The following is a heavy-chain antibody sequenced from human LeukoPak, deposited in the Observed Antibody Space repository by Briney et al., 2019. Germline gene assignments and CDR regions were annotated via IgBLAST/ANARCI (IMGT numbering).Heavy chain of an antibody. Sequence: TLSXTCTVSGGSISSSNYYWGWNRQPPGKGLEWIGSIYYSGSTYYNPSLKSRVTISVDTSKNQFSLKLSSVTAAATAVYYCXRGXWIRGDYKADYWGQGTLVTVSS. CDR3: XRGXWIRGDYKADY. CDR2: IYYSGST. D-gene: IGHD4-17*01. CDR1: GGSISSSNYY. V-gene: IGHV4-39*07. J-gene: IGHJ4*02.